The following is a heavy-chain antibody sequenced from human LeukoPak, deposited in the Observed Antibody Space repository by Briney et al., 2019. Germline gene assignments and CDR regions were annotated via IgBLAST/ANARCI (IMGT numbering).Heavy chain of an antibody. J-gene: IGHJ6*03. D-gene: IGHD3-16*02. CDR3: ARTIMITFGGVIAYYMDV. CDR1: GGSISSSSYY. CDR2: IYYSGST. Sequence: SETLSLTCTVSGGSISSSSYYWGWIRQPPGKGLEWIGSIYYSGSTYYTPSLKSRVTISVDTSKNQFSLKLSSVTAADTAVYYCARTIMITFGGVIAYYMDVWGKGTTVTVSS. V-gene: IGHV4-39*01.